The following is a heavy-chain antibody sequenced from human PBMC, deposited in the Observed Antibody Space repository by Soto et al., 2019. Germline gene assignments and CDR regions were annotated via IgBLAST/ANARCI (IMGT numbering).Heavy chain of an antibody. V-gene: IGHV1-18*01. Sequence: GASVKVSCKASGYTFTSYGISWVRQAPGQGLEWMGWISAYNGNTNYAQKLQGRVTMTTDTSTSTAYMELSSLRSEDTAVYYCATSAVAGTIDYWGQGTLVTVSS. J-gene: IGHJ4*02. CDR1: GYTFTSYG. CDR2: ISAYNGNT. D-gene: IGHD6-19*01. CDR3: ATSAVAGTIDY.